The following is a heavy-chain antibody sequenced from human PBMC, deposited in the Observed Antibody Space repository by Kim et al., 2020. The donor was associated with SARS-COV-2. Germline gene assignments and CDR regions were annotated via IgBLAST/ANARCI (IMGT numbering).Heavy chain of an antibody. Sequence: SETLSLTCTVSGGSITTGYYYWNWIRQHPGKGLEWIGYMYYSGSTYYNPSLKSRVIISVDTSKNQFSLKMSSVTAADTAVYYCARRKGGYSGSDANWYFVLCGLGTLFSFSS. J-gene: IGHJ2*01. CDR3: ARRKGGYSGSDANWYFVL. CDR2: MYYSGST. D-gene: IGHD5-12*01. CDR1: GGSITTGYYY. V-gene: IGHV4-31*03.